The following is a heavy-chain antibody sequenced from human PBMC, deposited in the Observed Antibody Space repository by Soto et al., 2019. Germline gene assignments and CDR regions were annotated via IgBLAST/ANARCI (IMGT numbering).Heavy chain of an antibody. CDR3: ARGGDWGNDAFDI. CDR1: GFTFSSYE. J-gene: IGHJ3*02. Sequence: GGSLRLSCAASGFTFSSYEMNWVRQAPGKGLEWVSYISSSGSTIYYADSVKGRFTISRDNAKNSLYLQMNSLRAEDTAVYYCARGGDWGNDAFDIWGQGTMVTVSS. V-gene: IGHV3-48*03. CDR2: ISSSGSTI. D-gene: IGHD7-27*01.